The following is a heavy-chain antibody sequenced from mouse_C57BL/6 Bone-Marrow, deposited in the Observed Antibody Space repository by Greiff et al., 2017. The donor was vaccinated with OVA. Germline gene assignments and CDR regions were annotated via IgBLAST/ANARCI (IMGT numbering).Heavy chain of an antibody. J-gene: IGHJ2*01. CDR2: ISDGGSYT. CDR3: ARVTIVTSSYFDD. Sequence: EVHLVESGGGLVKPGGSLKLSCAASGFTFSSYAMSWVRQTPEKRLEWVATISDGGSYTYYPDNVKGRFTITRDNAKNNLYLQMSHLKSEDTAVYYCARVTIVTSSYFDDWGQGTTLTVSS. D-gene: IGHD2-12*01. V-gene: IGHV5-4*01. CDR1: GFTFSSYA.